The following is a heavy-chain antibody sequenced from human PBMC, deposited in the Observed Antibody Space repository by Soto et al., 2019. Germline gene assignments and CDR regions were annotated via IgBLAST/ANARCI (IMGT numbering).Heavy chain of an antibody. V-gene: IGHV3-33*01. Sequence: GGSLRLSCPASGFTFRSYGMHWVRQAPDKGLEGVAVIWYDGSNKYYADSVKGRFTISRDNSKNTLYLQMNSLRAEDTAVYYCAREFRAMALDYWGQGTLVTVSS. J-gene: IGHJ4*02. CDR3: AREFRAMALDY. D-gene: IGHD5-18*01. CDR1: GFTFRSYG. CDR2: IWYDGSNK.